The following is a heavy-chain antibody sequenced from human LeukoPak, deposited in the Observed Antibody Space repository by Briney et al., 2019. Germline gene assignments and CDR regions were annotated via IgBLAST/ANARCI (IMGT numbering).Heavy chain of an antibody. D-gene: IGHD1-1*01. Sequence: PSETLSLTCTVSGGSISSYYWSWIRQPPGKGLEWIGYIYYTGSTYYNPSLKSRVTISADTSKKQFSLKVSSVTAADTAVYYCARPVPSRLGWFDPWGQGTLVTVSS. CDR2: IYYTGST. J-gene: IGHJ5*02. CDR1: GGSISSYY. CDR3: ARPVPSRLGWFDP. V-gene: IGHV4-59*08.